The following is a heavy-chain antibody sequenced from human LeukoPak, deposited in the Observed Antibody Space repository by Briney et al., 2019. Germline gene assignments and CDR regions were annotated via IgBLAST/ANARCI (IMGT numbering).Heavy chain of an antibody. CDR3: VRGVPKTSYYYYYMDV. CDR2: IKQDGSEK. V-gene: IGHV3-7*01. CDR1: GVNFSSYW. D-gene: IGHD4-11*01. J-gene: IGHJ6*03. Sequence: GGSLRLSCAVSGVNFSSYWMSWVRQAPGKGLEWVANIKQDGSEKYYVDSVKGRFTISRDNAKNSLYLQMNSLRAEDTAVYYCVRGVPKTSYYYYYMDVWGKGTTVTISS.